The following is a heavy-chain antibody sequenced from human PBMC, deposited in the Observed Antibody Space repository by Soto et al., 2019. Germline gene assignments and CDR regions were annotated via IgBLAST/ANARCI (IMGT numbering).Heavy chain of an antibody. CDR1: GFTFSSYV. Sequence: GGSLRLSCAASGFTFSSYVMHWVRQAPGKGLEWVAVISYDGSNKYYADSVKGRFTISRDNSKNTLYLQMNSLRAEDTAVYYCAKSALRFLEWLSDYYYYMDVWGKGTTVTVSS. J-gene: IGHJ6*03. D-gene: IGHD3-3*01. CDR2: ISYDGSNK. V-gene: IGHV3-30*18. CDR3: AKSALRFLEWLSDYYYYMDV.